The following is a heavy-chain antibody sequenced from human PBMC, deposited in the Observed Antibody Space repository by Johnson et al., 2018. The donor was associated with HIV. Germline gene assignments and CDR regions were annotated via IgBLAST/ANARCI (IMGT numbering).Heavy chain of an antibody. CDR1: GFTVSSNY. Sequence: VQLVESGGGVVQPGRSLRLSCAASGFTVSSNYMSWVRQAPGKGLEWVSVIYSGGRTFYADSVKGRFTISRDNSKNTVYVDMNSLRAEDTAVYYCAKVGRMTTVVTPRDAFDCWGQGTKVTVSS. D-gene: IGHD4-23*01. CDR3: AKVGRMTTVVTPRDAFDC. CDR2: IYSGGRT. J-gene: IGHJ3*01. V-gene: IGHV3-66*02.